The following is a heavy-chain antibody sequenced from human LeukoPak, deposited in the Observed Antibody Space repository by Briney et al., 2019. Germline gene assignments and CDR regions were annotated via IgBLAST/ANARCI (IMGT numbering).Heavy chain of an antibody. CDR2: ISNSGGTT. CDR1: GFTFSSYA. V-gene: IGHV3-23*01. Sequence: GGSLRLSCAASGFTFSSYAMSWVRQAPGKGLEWVSVISNSGGTTYYANSVKGRFTISRDNSKNTLYLQMNSLRAEDTAVYYCAKKSGGSYDYMDVWGKGTTVTVSS. D-gene: IGHD2-15*01. CDR3: AKKSGGSYDYMDV. J-gene: IGHJ6*03.